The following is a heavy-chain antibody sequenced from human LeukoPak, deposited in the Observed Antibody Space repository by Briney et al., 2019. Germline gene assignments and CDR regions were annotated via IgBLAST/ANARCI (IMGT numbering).Heavy chain of an antibody. CDR1: GGSISSSSYY. J-gene: IGHJ4*02. Sequence: PSETLSLTCTVSGGSISSSSYYWGWIRQPPGKGLEWIGSIYYSGSTYYNPSLKSRVTISLDTSKNQFSLNLNSVTAADTAVYYCASITRLTTTGTAGSGKYYFDYWGQGTLVTVSS. CDR3: ASITRLTTTGTAGSGKYYFDY. V-gene: IGHV4-39*07. D-gene: IGHD1-1*01. CDR2: IYYSGST.